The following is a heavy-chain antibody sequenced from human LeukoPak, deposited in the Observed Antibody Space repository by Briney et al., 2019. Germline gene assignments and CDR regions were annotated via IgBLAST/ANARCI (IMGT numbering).Heavy chain of an antibody. V-gene: IGHV3-30*04. CDR2: ISYDGSNK. CDR3: ARDRAAAGRGYYYYMDV. D-gene: IGHD6-13*01. CDR1: GFTFSSYA. J-gene: IGHJ6*03. Sequence: GGSLRLSCAASGFTFSSYAMHWVRQAPGKGLESVAVISYDGSNKYYADSVKGRFTISRDNSKNTLYLQMNSLRAEDTAVYYCARDRAAAGRGYYYYMDVWGKGTTVTVSS.